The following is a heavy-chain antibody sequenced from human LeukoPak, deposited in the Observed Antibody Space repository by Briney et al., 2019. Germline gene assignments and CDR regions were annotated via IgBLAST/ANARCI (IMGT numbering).Heavy chain of an antibody. J-gene: IGHJ4*02. V-gene: IGHV3-23*01. D-gene: IGHD2-2*01. CDR1: GFTFNSYT. CDR3: AKGWRSSISPLDY. Sequence: PGGSLRLPRAASGFTFNSYTMNWVRQAPGKGLEWVSVISGSGGSTYYADSVKGRFTISRDNSKNTLYLQMNSLRAEDTAVYYCAKGWRSSISPLDYWGQGTLVTVSS. CDR2: ISGSGGST.